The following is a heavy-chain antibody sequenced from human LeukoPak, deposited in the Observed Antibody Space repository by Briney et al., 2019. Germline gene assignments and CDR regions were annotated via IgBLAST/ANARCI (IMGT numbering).Heavy chain of an antibody. J-gene: IGHJ6*03. CDR1: GITFNSYT. Sequence: PGGSLRLSCAASGITFNSYTMNWVRQAPGKGLEWVSSISSSSSYIYYAASVKGRFTISRDNAKNSLYLQMNRLRAEDTAVYYCAKSEMYCYGGICYPFYYMDVWGKGTTVTVSS. CDR3: AKSEMYCYGGICYPFYYMDV. D-gene: IGHD2-15*01. CDR2: ISSSSSYI. V-gene: IGHV3-21*04.